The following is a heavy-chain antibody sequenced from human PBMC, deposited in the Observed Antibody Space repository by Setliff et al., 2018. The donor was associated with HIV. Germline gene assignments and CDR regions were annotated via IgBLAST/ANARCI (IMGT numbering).Heavy chain of an antibody. V-gene: IGHV1-18*01. CDR3: ARDRRITIFGVVSVVPSKRTKMRSAFDY. J-gene: IGHJ4*02. CDR2: ISAYNGNT. CDR1: GYTFTSYG. D-gene: IGHD3-3*01. Sequence: GASVKVSCKASGYTFTSYGISWVRQAPGQGLEWMGWISAYNGNTNYAQKLQGRVTMTTDTSTSTAYMELRSLRSDDTAVYYCARDRRITIFGVVSVVPSKRTKMRSAFDYWGQGTLVTVSS.